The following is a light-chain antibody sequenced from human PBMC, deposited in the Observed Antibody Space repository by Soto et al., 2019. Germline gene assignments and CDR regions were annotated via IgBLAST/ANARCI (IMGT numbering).Light chain of an antibody. Sequence: QSVLTQPPSVSGAPGQRVTISCTGSSSNIGAGHDVHWYQHLPGTAPKLLIYGNSNRPSGVPDRFSGSKSGTSASLAITGLQAEDEADYYGQSYDSSLSGSEVFGTGTKLTVL. CDR3: QSYDSSLSGSEV. CDR1: SSNIGAGHD. V-gene: IGLV1-40*01. J-gene: IGLJ1*01. CDR2: GNS.